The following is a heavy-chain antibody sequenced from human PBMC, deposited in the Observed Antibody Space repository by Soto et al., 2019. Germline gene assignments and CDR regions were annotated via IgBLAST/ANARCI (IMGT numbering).Heavy chain of an antibody. J-gene: IGHJ4*02. V-gene: IGHV3-30*18. CDR2: ISYDGSNK. D-gene: IGHD6-13*01. CDR1: GFTFSSFG. CDR3: AKDRGQQLGTFDY. Sequence: QVQLVESGGGVVQPGRSLRLSCAASGFTFSSFGMHWVRQAPGKGLEWVSVISYDGSNKYYADSVKGRFTISKDNSKNTLYLQMNSLRPDDTAVYYCAKDRGQQLGTFDYWGQGTLVTVSS.